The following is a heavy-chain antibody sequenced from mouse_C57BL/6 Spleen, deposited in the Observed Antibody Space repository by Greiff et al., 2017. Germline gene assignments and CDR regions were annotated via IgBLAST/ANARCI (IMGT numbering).Heavy chain of an antibody. V-gene: IGHV1-54*01. D-gene: IGHD1-1*01. J-gene: IGHJ3*01. Sequence: QVQLQQSGAELVRPGTSVKVSCKASGYAFTSYLIEWVKQRPGQGLEWIGGINPGSGGTNYNEKFKGKATLTADKSSSTAYMQLSSLTSEDSAVYYCARSWDYYGSPWFAYWGQGTMLTVSA. CDR1: GYAFTSYL. CDR2: INPGSGGT. CDR3: ARSWDYYGSPWFAY.